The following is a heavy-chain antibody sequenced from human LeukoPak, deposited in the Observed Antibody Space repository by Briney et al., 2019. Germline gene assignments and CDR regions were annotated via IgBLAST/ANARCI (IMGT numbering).Heavy chain of an antibody. V-gene: IGHV4-38-2*02. CDR2: IYHSGST. CDR3: TGEKAGTIVDY. Sequence: SETLSLTCAVSGYSISSGYYWGWIRQPPGKGLEWIGSIYHSGSTYYNPSLKSRVTISVDRSKNQFSLKLSSVTAADTAVYFCTGEKAGTIVDYWGQGTLVTVSS. D-gene: IGHD6-13*01. J-gene: IGHJ4*02. CDR1: GYSISSGYY.